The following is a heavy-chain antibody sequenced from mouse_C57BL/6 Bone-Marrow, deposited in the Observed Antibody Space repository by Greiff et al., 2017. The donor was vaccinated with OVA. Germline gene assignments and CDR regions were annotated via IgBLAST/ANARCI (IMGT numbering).Heavy chain of an antibody. CDR2: ITHSGET. CDR1: GFPITSGYY. Sequence: VQLMESGPGLVKPSQSLFLTCSITGFPITSGYYWIWIRQSPGKPLEWMGYITHSGETFYNPSLQSPISITRETSKNQFFLQLNSVTTEDTAMYYCAGDIYYGNPYAMDYWGQGTSVTVSS. V-gene: IGHV12-3*01. CDR3: AGDIYYGNPYAMDY. D-gene: IGHD2-1*01. J-gene: IGHJ4*01.